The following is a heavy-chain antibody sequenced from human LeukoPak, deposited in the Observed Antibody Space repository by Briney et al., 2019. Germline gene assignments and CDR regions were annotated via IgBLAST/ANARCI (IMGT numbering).Heavy chain of an antibody. Sequence: GGSLRLSCAASGFIFSNAWMTWVRQAPGKGLEWVAHIKSEGSGGTTEYAAPVKGRFTISRDDSTNTLSLQMNSLKTEVTALYYCAADVPESSGYPFDYWGQGALVTVSS. CDR1: GFIFSNAW. D-gene: IGHD3-22*01. V-gene: IGHV3-15*01. J-gene: IGHJ4*02. CDR3: AADVPESSGYPFDY. CDR2: IKSEGSGGTT.